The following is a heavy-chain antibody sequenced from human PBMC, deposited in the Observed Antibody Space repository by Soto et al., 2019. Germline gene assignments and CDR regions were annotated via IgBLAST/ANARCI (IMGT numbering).Heavy chain of an antibody. CDR2: INHSGST. CDR1: GGSFSGYY. CDR3: ARETPRRWYSSSAIPNRFDY. Sequence: PSETLSLTCAVYGGSFSGYYWSWIRQPPGKGLEWIGEINHSGSTNYNPSLKSRVTISVDTSKNQFSLKLSSVTAADTAVYYCARETPRRWYSSSAIPNRFDYWGQGTLVTVSS. D-gene: IGHD6-6*01. V-gene: IGHV4-34*01. J-gene: IGHJ4*02.